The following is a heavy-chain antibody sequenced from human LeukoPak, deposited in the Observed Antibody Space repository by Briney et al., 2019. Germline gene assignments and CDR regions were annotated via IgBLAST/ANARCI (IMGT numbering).Heavy chain of an antibody. J-gene: IGHJ4*02. V-gene: IGHV3-48*03. CDR3: AGARIAVAGTGVFDY. Sequence: GGSLRLSCAASGFTFSSYEMNWVRQAPGKGLEWVSYISSSGSTIYYADSVKGRFTISRDNAKNSLYLQMNSLRAEDTAVYYCAGARIAVAGTGVFDYWGQGTLVTVSS. CDR2: ISSSGSTI. CDR1: GFTFSSYE. D-gene: IGHD6-19*01.